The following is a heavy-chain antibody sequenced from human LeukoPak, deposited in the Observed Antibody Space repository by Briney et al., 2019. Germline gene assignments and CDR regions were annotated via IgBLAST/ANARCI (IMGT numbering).Heavy chain of an antibody. CDR2: ISSSSSYI. D-gene: IGHD6-19*01. CDR1: GFTFSSYS. CDR3: ARESVAGMGRWFDP. J-gene: IGHJ5*02. Sequence: GGSLRLSCAASGFTFSSYSMNWVRQAPGKGLEWVSSISSSSSYIYYADSAKGRFTISRDNAKNSLYLQMNSLRAEDTAVYYCARESVAGMGRWFDPWGQGTLVTVSS. V-gene: IGHV3-21*01.